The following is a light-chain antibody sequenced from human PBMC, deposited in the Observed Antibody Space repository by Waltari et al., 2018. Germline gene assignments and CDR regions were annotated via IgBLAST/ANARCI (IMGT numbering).Light chain of an antibody. V-gene: IGLV2-23*02. Sequence: QSALTQPASVPGSPGPSITLSCTGTSSDVGSSNFVSWYQQHPGKAPKLIISEVTKRPSGVSNRFSGSKSGNTASLTISGLQADDEADYYCCSFASRIGVFGGGTKVTVL. J-gene: IGLJ2*01. CDR3: CSFASRIGV. CDR1: SSDVGSSNF. CDR2: EVT.